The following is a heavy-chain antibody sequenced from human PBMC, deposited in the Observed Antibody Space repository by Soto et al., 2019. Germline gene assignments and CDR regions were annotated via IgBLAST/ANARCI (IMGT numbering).Heavy chain of an antibody. CDR3: ARDRESSLLSYYYYGMDV. Sequence: QVQLVESGGGVVQPGRSLRLSCAASGFTFSSYAMHWVRQAPGKGLERVAVISYDGSNKYYADSVKGRFTISRDNSKNTLYLQMNSLRAEDTAVYYCARDRESSLLSYYYYGMDVWGQGTTVTVSS. CDR1: GFTFSSYA. D-gene: IGHD6-6*01. V-gene: IGHV3-30-3*01. J-gene: IGHJ6*02. CDR2: ISYDGSNK.